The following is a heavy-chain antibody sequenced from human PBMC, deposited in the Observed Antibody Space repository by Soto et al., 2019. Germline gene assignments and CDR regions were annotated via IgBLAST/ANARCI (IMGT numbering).Heavy chain of an antibody. J-gene: IGHJ4*02. V-gene: IGHV4-31*03. CDR1: GGSISSGGYY. Sequence: SETLSLTCTVSGGSISSGGYYWSWIRQHPGKGLEWIGYIYYSGSTYYNPSLKSRVTISVDTSKNQFSLKLSSVTAADTAVYYCARDKIAVAGLDYWGQGTLVTVSS. CDR2: IYYSGST. CDR3: ARDKIAVAGLDY. D-gene: IGHD6-19*01.